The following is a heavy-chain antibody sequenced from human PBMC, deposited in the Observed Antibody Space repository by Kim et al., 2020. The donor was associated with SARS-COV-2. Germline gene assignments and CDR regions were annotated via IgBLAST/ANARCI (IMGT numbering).Heavy chain of an antibody. CDR2: IDPSDSYT. CDR3: ARVPKSVGHDSSGYSLSSDAFDI. V-gene: IGHV5-10-1*01. Sequence: GESLKISCKGSGYSFTSYWISWVRQMPGKGLEWMGRIDPSDSYTNYSPSLQGHVTISADKSISTAYLQWSSLKASDTAMYYCARVPKSVGHDSSGYSLSSDAFDIWCQGTKVTVSS. J-gene: IGHJ3*02. D-gene: IGHD3-22*01. CDR1: GYSFTSYW.